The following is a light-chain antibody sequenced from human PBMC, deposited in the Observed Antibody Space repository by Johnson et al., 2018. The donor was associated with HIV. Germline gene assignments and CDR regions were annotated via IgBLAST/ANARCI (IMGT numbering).Light chain of an antibody. CDR2: ENN. CDR1: TSNIEDNS. J-gene: IGLJ1*01. Sequence: QSVLTQPPSVSAAPGQKVTISCSGSTSNIEDNSVSWYQLFPVTAPKLLIYENNRRPSGIPDRFSGSKSGTSATLGITGLQTGDEADYFCGTWDSSLSTGVFGTGTEVTVL. CDR3: GTWDSSLSTGV. V-gene: IGLV1-51*02.